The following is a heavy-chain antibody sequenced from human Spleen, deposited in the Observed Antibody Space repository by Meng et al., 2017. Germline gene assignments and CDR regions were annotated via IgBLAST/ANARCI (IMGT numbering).Heavy chain of an antibody. CDR3: ATAAVLQWFDP. V-gene: IGHV4-39*07. J-gene: IGHJ5*02. CDR1: GGSISSSSYY. Sequence: SETLSLTCTVSGGSISSSSYYWGWIRQPPGKGLVWIGSIYDSGSTYYNPSLRSRVTTSVDTSKNHFSLKLSAVTAAATAMYYCATAAVLQWFDPWGQGTLVTVSS. CDR2: IYDSGST. D-gene: IGHD5-24*01.